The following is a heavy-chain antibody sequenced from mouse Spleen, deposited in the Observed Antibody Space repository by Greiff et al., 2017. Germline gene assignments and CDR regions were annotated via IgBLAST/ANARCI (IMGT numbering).Heavy chain of an antibody. V-gene: IGHV1-59*01. CDR1: GYTFTSYW. Sequence: QVQLQQSGAELMKPGASVKLSCKATGYTFTSYWMHWVKQRPGQGLEWIGVIDPSDSYTNYNQKFKGKATLTVDTSSSTAYMQLSSLTSEDSAVYYCERCGYGFYAMDYWGQGTSVTVSS. J-gene: IGHJ4*01. CDR3: ERCGYGFYAMDY. CDR2: IDPSDSYT. D-gene: IGHD2-2*01.